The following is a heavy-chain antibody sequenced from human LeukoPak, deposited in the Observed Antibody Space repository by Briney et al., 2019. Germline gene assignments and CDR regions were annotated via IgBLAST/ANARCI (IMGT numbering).Heavy chain of an antibody. CDR2: IYPSNGGT. CDR1: GYTFTNYH. Sequence: GASVKVSCKASGYTFTNYHMHWVRQAPGQGLEWMGRIYPSNGGTNYAQKFQGRITLTTDTSINTAYMELSRLRFDDTAVYYCARDLPFEDWGQGTLVTVSS. V-gene: IGHV1-2*06. D-gene: IGHD2/OR15-2a*01. CDR3: ARDLPFED. J-gene: IGHJ4*02.